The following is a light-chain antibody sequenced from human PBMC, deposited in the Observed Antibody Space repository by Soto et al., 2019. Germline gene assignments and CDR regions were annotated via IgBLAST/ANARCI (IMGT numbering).Light chain of an antibody. V-gene: IGKV3-15*01. CDR3: QQYNDWPLT. CDR1: QSVSSN. J-gene: IGKJ4*01. Sequence: EIVMTQSPATLSVSPGEGATLSCRASQSVSSNFAWYQQKPGQAPRLLIYGASTRATGIPDRFSGSGSVTECTLTISSLQSEDFAVYYCQQYNDWPLTVGGGTKVEIK. CDR2: GAS.